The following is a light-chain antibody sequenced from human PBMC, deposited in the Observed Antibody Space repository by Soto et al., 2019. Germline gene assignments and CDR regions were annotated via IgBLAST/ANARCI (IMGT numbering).Light chain of an antibody. CDR2: EVT. CDR1: SSDVGGYNH. Sequence: QSALTQPPSASGSPGQSVTISCTGTSSDVGGYNHVSWYQQHPGKAPKVMIYEVTKRPSGVPDRFSGSKSGNTASLTVSGLQAEDEADYYCCSFAGAYKWVFGGGTQLTVL. V-gene: IGLV2-8*01. CDR3: CSFAGAYKWV. J-gene: IGLJ3*02.